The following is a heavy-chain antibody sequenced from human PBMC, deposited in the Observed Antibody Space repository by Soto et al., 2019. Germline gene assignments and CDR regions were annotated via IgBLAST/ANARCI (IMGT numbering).Heavy chain of an antibody. Sequence: PGGSLSLSCAASGFTFSDAWMSWVRQAPGKGLDWVGRIKSKSDGGTTEYAAPVRGRFTISRDDSKNTLYLQMNSLKTEDTAVYYRTTDLWRIAVVVGSTGYFNPWGQGTPVTVSS. V-gene: IGHV3-15*01. CDR2: IKSKSDGGTT. CDR1: GFTFSDAW. D-gene: IGHD2-15*01. J-gene: IGHJ5*02. CDR3: TTDLWRIAVVVGSTGYFNP.